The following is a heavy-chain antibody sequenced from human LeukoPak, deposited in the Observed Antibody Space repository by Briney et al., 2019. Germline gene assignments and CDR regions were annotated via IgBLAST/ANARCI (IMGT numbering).Heavy chain of an antibody. D-gene: IGHD2-2*01. CDR3: ARSSTSWPTRPFDP. Sequence: PSETLSLTCAVYGGSFSGYYWSWIRQPPGKGLEWIGEINHSGSTNYNPSLKSRVTISVDTSKNQFSLKLSSVTAADTAVYYCARSSTSWPTRPFDPWGQGTLVTVSS. V-gene: IGHV4-34*01. CDR2: INHSGST. CDR1: GGSFSGYY. J-gene: IGHJ5*02.